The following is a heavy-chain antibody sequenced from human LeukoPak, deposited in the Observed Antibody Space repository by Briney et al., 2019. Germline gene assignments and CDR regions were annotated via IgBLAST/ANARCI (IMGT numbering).Heavy chain of an antibody. CDR2: ISAYNGNT. CDR1: GYTFTSYG. CDR3: AWEAPALRYFDV. Sequence: GASVKVSCKASGYTFTSYGISGVRQAPGQGLEWMGWISAYNGNTNYAQKLQGRVTMTPDKPTSTAYMEPRSLRSDDTAVYYCAWEAPALRYFDVWGQGTLVTVSS. D-gene: IGHD3-9*01. J-gene: IGHJ4*02. V-gene: IGHV1-18*01.